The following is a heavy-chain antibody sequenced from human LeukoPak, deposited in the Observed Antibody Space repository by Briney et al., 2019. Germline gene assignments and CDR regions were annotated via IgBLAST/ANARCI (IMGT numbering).Heavy chain of an antibody. J-gene: IGHJ4*02. V-gene: IGHV1-2*02. CDR2: INPNSGGT. CDR1: GYTFTGYY. D-gene: IGHD3-22*01. Sequence: GAPVKVSCKASGYTFTGYYMHWVRQAPGQGLEWMGWINPNSGGTNYAQKFQGRVTMTRDTSISTAYMELSRLRSDDTAVYYCARPPFYDSSGYHLDYWGQGTLVTVSS. CDR3: ARPPFYDSSGYHLDY.